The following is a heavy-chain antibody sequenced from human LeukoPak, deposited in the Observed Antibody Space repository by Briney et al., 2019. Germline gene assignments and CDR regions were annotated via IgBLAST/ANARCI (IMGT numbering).Heavy chain of an antibody. CDR3: AKDYYGSGTLPQTFQH. J-gene: IGHJ1*01. CDR2: ISGSGGST. CDR1: GFTFSSYA. D-gene: IGHD3-10*01. Sequence: GGSLRLSCAASGFTFSSYAMSWVRQAPGKGLEWVSAISGSGGSTYYADSVKGRFTISRDNSKNTLYLQMNSLGAEDTAVYYCAKDYYGSGTLPQTFQHWGQGTLVTVSS. V-gene: IGHV3-23*01.